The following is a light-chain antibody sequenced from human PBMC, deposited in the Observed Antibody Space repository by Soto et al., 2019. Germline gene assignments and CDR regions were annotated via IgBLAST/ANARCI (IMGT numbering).Light chain of an antibody. CDR3: QHYDNWPA. V-gene: IGKV3-15*01. J-gene: IGKJ1*01. Sequence: EMVLTQSPTTLSVSPGERATLSCRASESVSSNLAWYQQKPCQAPRLLMYGASTRATGIPARFSGSGSGTEFTLTISSLQSEDFAVYYCQHYDNWPAFGQGTKVDI. CDR1: ESVSSN. CDR2: GAS.